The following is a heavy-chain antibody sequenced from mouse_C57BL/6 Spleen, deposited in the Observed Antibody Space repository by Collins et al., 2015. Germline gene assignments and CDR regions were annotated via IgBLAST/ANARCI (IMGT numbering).Heavy chain of an antibody. V-gene: IGHV3-6*02. D-gene: IGHD2-4*01. Sequence: DVQLQESGPGLVKPSQSLSLTCSVTGYSITGGYYWNWIRQFPGNKLEWMGYISYDGSNDCNPSLKNRISITRDTSKNQFFLKLNSVTTEDTATYYCAWGMITTAMDCWGQGTSVTVSS. J-gene: IGHJ4*01. CDR2: ISYDGSN. CDR1: GYSITGGYY. CDR3: AWGMITTAMDC.